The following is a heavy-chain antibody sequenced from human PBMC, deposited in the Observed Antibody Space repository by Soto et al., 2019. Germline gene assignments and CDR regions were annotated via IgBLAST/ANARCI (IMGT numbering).Heavy chain of an antibody. CDR2: IYWDSNRI. J-gene: IGHJ4*02. V-gene: IGHV3-9*02. CDR3: IKETSPGGLDY. CDR1: GFTSNDYA. Sequence: GGSLRLSCVASGFTSNDYAMHWVRQAPGKGLEWVSGIYWDSNRIDYADPVRGRFTTSRENAKNSLYLEMNSLRVGDTALYYCIKETSPGGLDYWGQGTLVTVSS. D-gene: IGHD1-26*01.